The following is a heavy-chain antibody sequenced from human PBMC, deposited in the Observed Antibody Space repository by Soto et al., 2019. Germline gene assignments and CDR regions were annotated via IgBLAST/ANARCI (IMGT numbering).Heavy chain of an antibody. CDR3: ARVKVSGQLGEYYYGMDG. J-gene: IGHJ6*02. CDR2: INPNSGGT. D-gene: IGHD6-6*01. Sequence: ASVKVSCKASGYTFTGYYMHWVRQAPGQGLEWMGWINPNSGGTSYAQKFQGRVTMTRDTSISTAYMELSRLRSDDTAVYYCARVKVSGQLGEYYYGMDGWGQGTTVTVSS. V-gene: IGHV1-2*02. CDR1: GYTFTGYY.